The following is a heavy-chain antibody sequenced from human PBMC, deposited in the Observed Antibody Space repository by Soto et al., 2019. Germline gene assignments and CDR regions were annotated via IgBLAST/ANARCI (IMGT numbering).Heavy chain of an antibody. CDR2: IYYSGST. CDR3: ARVVVRRVSSPSSFPYYDGMDV. V-gene: IGHV4-31*03. Sequence: QVQLQESGPGLVKPSQTLSLTCTVSGGSISSGGYYWSWIRQHPGKGLEWIGYIYYSGSTNYNPSLESRVTIAADTSKTQFSLKLSSVTAADTAVYYCARVVVRRVSSPSSFPYYDGMDVWGQGTTVTVSS. J-gene: IGHJ6*02. D-gene: IGHD6-6*01. CDR1: GGSISSGGYY.